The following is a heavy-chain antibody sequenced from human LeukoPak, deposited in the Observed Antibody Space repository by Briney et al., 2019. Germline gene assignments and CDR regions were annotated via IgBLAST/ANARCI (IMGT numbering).Heavy chain of an antibody. D-gene: IGHD3-22*01. Sequence: ASVKVSCKASGGTFSNYAISWVRQAPGQGLEWMGWINPNSGGTNYAQKFQGRVTMTRDTSISTAYMELSRLRSDDTAVYYCASNHLNYYDSSGHAFDIWGQGTMVTVSS. CDR2: INPNSGGT. CDR1: GGTFSNYA. J-gene: IGHJ3*02. V-gene: IGHV1-2*02. CDR3: ASNHLNYYDSSGHAFDI.